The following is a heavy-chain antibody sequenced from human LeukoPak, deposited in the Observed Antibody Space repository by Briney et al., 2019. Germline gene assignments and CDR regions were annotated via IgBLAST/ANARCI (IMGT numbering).Heavy chain of an antibody. D-gene: IGHD3-22*01. CDR2: VYYSGST. CDR1: GGSISSGGYS. Sequence: PSQTLSLTCAVSGGSISSGGYSWSWIRQPPGKELEWIGYVYYSGSTNYNPSLKSRVTISVDTSKNQFSLKLSSVTAADTAVYYCARERENYYDSSGFDYWGQGTLVTVSS. J-gene: IGHJ4*02. V-gene: IGHV4-61*08. CDR3: ARERENYYDSSGFDY.